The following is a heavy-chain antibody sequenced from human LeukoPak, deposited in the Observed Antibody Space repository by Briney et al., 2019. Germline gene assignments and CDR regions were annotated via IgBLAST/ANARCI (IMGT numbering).Heavy chain of an antibody. D-gene: IGHD1-26*01. J-gene: IGHJ4*02. CDR3: ASVVGATTLDN. CDR2: ISSSSSYI. Sequence: GGSLRLSCAASGFTFSSYSMNWVRQAPGKGLEWVSSISSSSSYIYYADSVKGRFTISRDNAKNSLYLQTNSLRAEDTAVYYCASVVGATTLDNWGQGTLVTVSS. CDR1: GFTFSSYS. V-gene: IGHV3-21*01.